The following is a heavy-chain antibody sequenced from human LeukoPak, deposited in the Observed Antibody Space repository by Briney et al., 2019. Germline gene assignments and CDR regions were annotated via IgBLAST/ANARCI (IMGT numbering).Heavy chain of an antibody. V-gene: IGHV1-2*02. CDR2: INPNSGGT. CDR3: ARDFGYSYGYYYYYMDV. D-gene: IGHD5-18*01. J-gene: IGHJ6*03. CDR1: GYAFTGYY. Sequence: ASVKVSCKASGYAFTGYYMHWVRQAPGQGLEWMGWINPNSGGTNYAQKFQGRVTMTRDTSISTAYMELSRLRSDDTAVYYCARDFGYSYGYYYYYMDVWGKGTTVTVSS.